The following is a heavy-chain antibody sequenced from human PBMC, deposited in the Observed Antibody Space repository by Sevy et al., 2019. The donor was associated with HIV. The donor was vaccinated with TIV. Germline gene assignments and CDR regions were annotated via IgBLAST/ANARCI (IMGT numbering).Heavy chain of an antibody. V-gene: IGHV3-21*01. Sequence: GGSLRLSCAASGFTFSSYSMNWVRQAPGKGLEWVSSISSSSSYIYYADSVKGRFTISRDNAKNSLYLQMNSLRAEDTAVDDCAREMYCSGGSCYGAFDIWGQGTMVTVSS. CDR2: ISSSSSYI. CDR3: AREMYCSGGSCYGAFDI. J-gene: IGHJ3*02. CDR1: GFTFSSYS. D-gene: IGHD2-15*01.